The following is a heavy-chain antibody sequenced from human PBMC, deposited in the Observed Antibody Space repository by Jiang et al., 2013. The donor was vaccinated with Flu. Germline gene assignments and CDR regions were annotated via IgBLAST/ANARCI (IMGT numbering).Heavy chain of an antibody. CDR2: MNPNSGNT. CDR1: GYTFTSYD. Sequence: GAEVKKPGASVKVSCKASGYTFTSYDINWVRQATGQGLEWMGWMNPNSGNTGYAQKFQGRVTMTRNTSISTAYMELSSLRSEDTAVYYCARVHPIRGVKRIPKVTPSYYFDYWGQGTLVTVSS. J-gene: IGHJ4*02. CDR3: ARVHPIRGVKRIPKVTPSYYFDY. D-gene: IGHD3-10*01. V-gene: IGHV1-8*01.